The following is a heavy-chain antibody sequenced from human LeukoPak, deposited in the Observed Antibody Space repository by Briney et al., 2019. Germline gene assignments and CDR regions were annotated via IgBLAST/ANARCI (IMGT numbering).Heavy chain of an antibody. CDR2: IHYSGST. CDR1: GGSINSSSLY. V-gene: IGHV4-39*01. CDR3: ARLRWFGEPDMDV. D-gene: IGHD3-10*01. Sequence: SETLSLTCTVSGGSINSSSLYRGWIRQPPGKGLECIGSIHYSGSTYYNPSLKSRVTISVDTSKNQFSLKLSSVTAADTAVYYCARLRWFGEPDMDVWGKGTTVTISS. J-gene: IGHJ6*03.